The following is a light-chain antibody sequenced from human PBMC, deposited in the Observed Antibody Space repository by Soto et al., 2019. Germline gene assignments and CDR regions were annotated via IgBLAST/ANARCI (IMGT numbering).Light chain of an antibody. CDR1: SSDVGAYNY. CDR2: DVS. CDR3: RSYTSSSTVI. Sequence: QSVLTQPASVSGSPGQSITISCTGTSSDVGAYNYVSWYQQHPGKAPKLMIYDVSNRPSGVSNRFSGSKSVNTASLTISGLQAEDEADYYCRSYTSSSTVIFGGGTQLTVL. J-gene: IGLJ2*01. V-gene: IGLV2-14*03.